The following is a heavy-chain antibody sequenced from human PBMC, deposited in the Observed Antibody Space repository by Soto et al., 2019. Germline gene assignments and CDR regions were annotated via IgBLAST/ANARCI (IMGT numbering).Heavy chain of an antibody. D-gene: IGHD1-26*01. CDR2: LSAGARAT. V-gene: IGHV3-23*01. J-gene: IGHJ4*02. CDR1: GFPVSGFA. CDR3: ARCDSASAYYQERCNDY. Sequence: VQLLESGGGLVQPGGSLRLSCAASGFPVSGFAMSWVRQAPGKGLEWVAALSAGARATYYADSVKGRFTISKDTSQNTLYLQMNSLRADDTALYYCARCDSASAYYQERCNDYWGQGTLVTVSS.